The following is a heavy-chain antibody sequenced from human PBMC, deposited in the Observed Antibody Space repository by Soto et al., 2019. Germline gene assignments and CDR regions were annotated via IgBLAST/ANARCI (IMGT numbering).Heavy chain of an antibody. CDR1: GFTFSSYA. CDR2: IYSDDTT. J-gene: IGHJ4*02. V-gene: IGHV3-66*04. D-gene: IGHD6-13*01. CDR3: ARHITASGPFAF. Sequence: GGSLRLSCAASGFTFSSYAMSWVRQAPGKGPEWVSNIYSDDTTYYADSVKGRFTISRDNSKSTLYLQMNSLRAEDTAVYYCARHITASGPFAFWGQGTLVTVSS.